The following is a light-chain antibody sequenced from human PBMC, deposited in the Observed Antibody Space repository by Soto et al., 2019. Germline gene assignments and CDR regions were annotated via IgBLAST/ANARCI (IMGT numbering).Light chain of an antibody. V-gene: IGKV1-5*03. J-gene: IGKJ2*01. CDR2: KAS. CDR1: QSISSW. CDR3: QQYNSYLYT. Sequence: DIQMTQSPSTLSASVGDRVTITCRASQSISSWLAWYQQKPGKAPKLLIYKASSLQSGVPSRFSGSGSGTEFTLTIISLQPDDFATYYGQQYNSYLYTFGQGTKLAIK.